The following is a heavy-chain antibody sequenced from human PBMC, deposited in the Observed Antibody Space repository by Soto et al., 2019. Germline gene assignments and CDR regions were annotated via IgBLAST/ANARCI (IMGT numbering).Heavy chain of an antibody. V-gene: IGHV3-33*01. CDR3: ARDRGQQPGLGWFDP. D-gene: IGHD6-13*01. Sequence: GGTLRLPCAAAGFTFSSYGMHWVRQAPGKGLEWVAVIWYDGSNKYYADSVKGRFTISRDNSKNTLYLQMNSLRAEDTAVYYCARDRGQQPGLGWFDPWGQGTLVTVSS. J-gene: IGHJ5*02. CDR2: IWYDGSNK. CDR1: GFTFSSYG.